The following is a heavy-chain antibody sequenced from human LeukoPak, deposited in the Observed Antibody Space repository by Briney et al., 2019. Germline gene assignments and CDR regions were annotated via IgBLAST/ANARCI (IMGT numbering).Heavy chain of an antibody. CDR1: GFIFKDYW. D-gene: IGHD3-10*01. CDR3: ARVEALAGVNWFDP. CDR2: IKQDGSEK. J-gene: IGHJ5*02. V-gene: IGHV3-7*01. Sequence: GGSLRLSCAASGFIFKDYWMIWVRQAPGKGLEWVANIKQDGSEKYYVDSVKGRFTISRDNAKNSLYLQMNSLRAEDTAVYYCARVEALAGVNWFDPWGQGTLVTVSS.